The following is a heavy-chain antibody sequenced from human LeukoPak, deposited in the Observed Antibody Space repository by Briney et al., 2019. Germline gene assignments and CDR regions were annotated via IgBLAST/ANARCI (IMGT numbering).Heavy chain of an antibody. CDR1: GFTFDDYA. CDR2: ISWNSGSI. CDR3: AKDRVADRGSSFDY. V-gene: IGHV3-9*01. J-gene: IGHJ4*02. Sequence: GGSLRLSCAASGFTFDDYAMHWVRQAPGKGLEWVSGISWNSGSIGYADSVKGRFTISRDNAKNSLYLQMNNLRPEDTALYYCAKDRVADRGSSFDYWGQGTLVTVSS. D-gene: IGHD1-26*01.